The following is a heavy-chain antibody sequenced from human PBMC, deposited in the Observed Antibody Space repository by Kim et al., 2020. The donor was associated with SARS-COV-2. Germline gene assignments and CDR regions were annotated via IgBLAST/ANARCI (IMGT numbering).Heavy chain of an antibody. J-gene: IGHJ4*02. D-gene: IGHD3-22*01. CDR3: ASVKHDSSASYSLLSYYVES. CDR1: GGTFSRYG. V-gene: IGHV1-69*13. Sequence: SVKVSCKASGGTFSRYGISWVRQAPGQGLEWMGGTIPIFGTVNYAQKFQGRVAITADESTSTAYMDLSSLRSEDTAVYYCASVKHDSSASYSLLSYYVESWGQGTLVTVSS. CDR2: TIPIFGTV.